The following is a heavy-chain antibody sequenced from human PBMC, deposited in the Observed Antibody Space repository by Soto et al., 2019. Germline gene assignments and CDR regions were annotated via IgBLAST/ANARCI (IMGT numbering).Heavy chain of an antibody. CDR3: AKDRRAARLRGLLDY. CDR2: ISGSGGST. J-gene: IGHJ4*02. Sequence: EVQLLESGGGLVQPGGSLRLSCAASGFTFSSYAMSWVRQAPGKGLEWVSAISGSGGSTYYADSVKGRFTISRDNSKNTLQLQMNSLRAEDTAVYYCAKDRRAARLRGLLDYWGQGTLVTVSS. V-gene: IGHV3-23*01. D-gene: IGHD6-6*01. CDR1: GFTFSSYA.